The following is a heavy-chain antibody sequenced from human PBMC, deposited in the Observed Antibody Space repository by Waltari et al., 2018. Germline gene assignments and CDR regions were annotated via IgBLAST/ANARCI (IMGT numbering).Heavy chain of an antibody. CDR2: ISWDSVSV. Sequence: EVQLVESGGDLVQPGTSLRLSCAASGFTFGNSAMHWVRRRPGEGREWVSGISWDSVSVDYVDSVKDRFFISRDNARTAVYLQMTSLRGDDTATYYCGKGSDKSEWAPYYIDSWGPGTLVTVSS. D-gene: IGHD1-26*01. CDR1: GFTFGNSA. V-gene: IGHV3-9*01. CDR3: GKGSDKSEWAPYYIDS. J-gene: IGHJ5*01.